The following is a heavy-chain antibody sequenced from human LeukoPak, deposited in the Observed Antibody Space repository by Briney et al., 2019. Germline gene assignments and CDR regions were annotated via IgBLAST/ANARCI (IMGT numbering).Heavy chain of an antibody. Sequence: ASVKVSCNTSGYIFSDYGISWVRQAPGQGLDWVGWNTTYSGNTKYAQNFQGRVTTTADTSTSTAYMEMKSLRSDDTAVYYCTRAATTTKYYYSGTSYWGQGTLVTVSP. CDR2: NTTYSGNT. CDR1: GYIFSDYG. D-gene: IGHD1-26*01. J-gene: IGHJ4*02. CDR3: TRAATTTKYYYSGTSY. V-gene: IGHV1-18*01.